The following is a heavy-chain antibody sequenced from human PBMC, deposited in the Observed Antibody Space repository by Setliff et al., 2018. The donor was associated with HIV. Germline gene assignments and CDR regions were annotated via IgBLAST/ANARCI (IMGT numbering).Heavy chain of an antibody. CDR1: GLTFSYFW. CDR2: IKHDGSET. CDR3: ARDRGGCDYFDY. Sequence: GGSLRLSCVASGLTFSYFWMSWVRQTPGKGLEWVATIKHDGSETYYVDSVRGRFTISRDNAKNSLFLQINSLRAEDTGVFYWARDRGGCDYFDYCGQGTLVTVSS. J-gene: IGHJ4*01. V-gene: IGHV3-7*01. D-gene: IGHD6-19*01.